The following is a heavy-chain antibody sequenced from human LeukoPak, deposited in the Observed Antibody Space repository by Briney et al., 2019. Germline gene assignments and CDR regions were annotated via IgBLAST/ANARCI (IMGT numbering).Heavy chain of an antibody. Sequence: SVKVSCKASGGTFSSYTISWVRQAPGQGLEWMGRIIPILGIANYAQKFQGRVTITADKSTSTAYMELGSLRSEDTAVYYCARGRPDYDFWGGPFDYWGQGTLVTVSS. D-gene: IGHD3-3*01. V-gene: IGHV1-69*02. CDR2: IIPILGIA. CDR1: GGTFSSYT. CDR3: ARGRPDYDFWGGPFDY. J-gene: IGHJ4*02.